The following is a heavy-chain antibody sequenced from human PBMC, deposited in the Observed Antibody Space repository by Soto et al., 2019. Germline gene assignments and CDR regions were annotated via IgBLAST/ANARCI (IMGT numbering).Heavy chain of an antibody. J-gene: IGHJ5*02. V-gene: IGHV3-23*01. Sequence: GGSLRLSCAASGFTFSSYAMSWVRQAPGKGLEWVSAISGSGGSTYYADSVKGRFTISRDNSKNTLYLQMNSLRAEDTAVYYCANTPAAAGLSNWFDPWGQGTLVTVSS. CDR2: ISGSGGST. D-gene: IGHD6-13*01. CDR1: GFTFSSYA. CDR3: ANTPAAAGLSNWFDP.